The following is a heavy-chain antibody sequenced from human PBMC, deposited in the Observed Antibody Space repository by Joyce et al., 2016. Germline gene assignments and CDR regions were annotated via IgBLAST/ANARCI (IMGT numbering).Heavy chain of an antibody. CDR1: GLTFNRYA. CDR3: ARSPSNSWHTFDS. Sequence: QVQLVESGGGVAQPGRSLRLSCAASGLTFNRYAMQWVRQTPGTGLEWVAVISPDGSKKFYSDSVKDRFIISRDNSNKMVFVQMNSLRVEDTGVYYCARSPSNSWHTFDSWGQGTLVSVSS. CDR2: ISPDGSKK. J-gene: IGHJ4*02. D-gene: IGHD2-2*01. V-gene: IGHV3-30-3*01.